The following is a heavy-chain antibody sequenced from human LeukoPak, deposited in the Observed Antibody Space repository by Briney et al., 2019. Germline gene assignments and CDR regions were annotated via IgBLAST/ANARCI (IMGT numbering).Heavy chain of an antibody. V-gene: IGHV5-51*01. Sequence: GESLKISCKASGYSFTDYWIGWVRQMPGKGLEWMAIIYPGDSDNRYTYSPSFQGQVTISADKSVSTAYLQWSSLKASDTAIYYCARSISGSFDYWGQGTPVTVSS. CDR3: ARSISGSFDY. CDR1: GYSFTDYW. J-gene: IGHJ4*02. D-gene: IGHD3-10*01. CDR2: IYPGDSDN.